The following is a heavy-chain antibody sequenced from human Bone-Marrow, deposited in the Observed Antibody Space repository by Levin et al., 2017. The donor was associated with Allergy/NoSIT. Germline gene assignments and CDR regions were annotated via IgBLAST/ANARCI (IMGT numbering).Heavy chain of an antibody. D-gene: IGHD4-23*01. CDR3: AKVETTVATLWQI. Sequence: GGSLRLSCAASGFSFSNYPINWVRRAPGKGLEWVSGIRGMGGSTFYAESVPGRFIISRDTSQNTVYLEMNSVRDEDTAVYKCAKVETTVATLWQIWGQGTVLTVSS. CDR1: GFSFSNYP. CDR2: IRGMGGST. V-gene: IGHV3-23*01. J-gene: IGHJ3*02.